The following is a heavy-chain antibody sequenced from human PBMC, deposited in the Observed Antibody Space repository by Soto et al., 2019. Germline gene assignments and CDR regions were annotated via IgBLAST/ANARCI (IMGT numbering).Heavy chain of an antibody. CDR2: IKQDGSEK. CDR1: GFTFSSYW. CDR3: ARDSPEDYDFWSGCFDY. J-gene: IGHJ4*02. V-gene: IGHV3-7*05. Sequence: EVQLVESGGGLVQPGGSLRLSCAASGFTFSSYWMSWVRQAPGKGLEWVANIKQDGSEKYYVDSVKGRFTISRDNAKNSLYLQMNSLRAEDTAVYYCARDSPEDYDFWSGCFDYWGQGTLVTVSS. D-gene: IGHD3-3*01.